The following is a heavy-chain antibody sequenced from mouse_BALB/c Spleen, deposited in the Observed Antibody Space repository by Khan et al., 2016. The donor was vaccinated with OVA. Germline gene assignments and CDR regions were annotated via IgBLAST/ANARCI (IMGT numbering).Heavy chain of an antibody. V-gene: IGHV1-4*01. CDR1: GYTFTSYT. D-gene: IGHD2-14*01. CDR2: INPSSGYT. CDR3: ERGGAYDRNGGGFAY. J-gene: IGHJ3*01. Sequence: VQLQQSGAELARPGASVKMSCKASGYTFTSYTMHWVKQRPGQGLEWIVYINPSSGYTNYNQKFKDKATLTADKSSSTSYMQLSSLTSEDSADKYCERGGAYDRNGGGFAYWGQGTLVTVSA.